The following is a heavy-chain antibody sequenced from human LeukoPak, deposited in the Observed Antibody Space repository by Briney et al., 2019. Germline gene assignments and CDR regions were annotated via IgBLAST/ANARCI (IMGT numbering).Heavy chain of an antibody. CDR3: ASPGIAVAGEFFDY. CDR2: IRSSSSYI. Sequence: PGGSLRLSCAASGFTFSSYSMNWVRQAPGKGLEWVSFIRSSSSYIYYADSVKGRFTISRDNAKNSLYLQMNSLRAEDTAVYYCASPGIAVAGEFFDYWGQGTLVTVSS. J-gene: IGHJ4*02. CDR1: GFTFSSYS. V-gene: IGHV3-21*01. D-gene: IGHD6-19*01.